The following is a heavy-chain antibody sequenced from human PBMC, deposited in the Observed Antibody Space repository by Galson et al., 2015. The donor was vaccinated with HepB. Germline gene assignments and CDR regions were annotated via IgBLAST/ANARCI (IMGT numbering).Heavy chain of an antibody. CDR3: ARVNSGWPGGVYFDY. CDR1: GFTFSSYW. D-gene: IGHD6-19*01. J-gene: IGHJ4*02. V-gene: IGHV3-7*03. Sequence: SLRLSCAASGFTFSSYWMSWVRQAPGKGLEWVANIKQDGSEKYYVDSVKGRFTISRDNAKNSLYLQMNSLRAEDTAVYYCARVNSGWPGGVYFDYWGQGTLVTVSS. CDR2: IKQDGSEK.